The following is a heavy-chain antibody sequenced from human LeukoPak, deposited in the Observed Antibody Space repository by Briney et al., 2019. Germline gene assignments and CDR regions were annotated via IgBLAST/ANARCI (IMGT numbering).Heavy chain of an antibody. V-gene: IGHV3-7*01. D-gene: IGHD6-19*01. J-gene: IGHJ4*02. CDR1: GFTFSSYW. CDR3: ARLGSGWYGGFDY. Sequence: GGSLRLSCAASGFTFSSYWMSWVRQAPGKGLEWVANIKQDGSEKYYVDSVKGRFTISRDNAKNSLYLQMNSLRAEDTAVYYCARLGSGWYGGFDYWGQGTLVTVSS. CDR2: IKQDGSEK.